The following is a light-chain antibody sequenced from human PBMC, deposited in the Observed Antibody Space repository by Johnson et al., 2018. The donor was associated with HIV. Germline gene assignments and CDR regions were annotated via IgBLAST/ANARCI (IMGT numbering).Light chain of an antibody. J-gene: IGLJ1*01. V-gene: IGLV1-51*01. Sequence: QSVLTQPPSVSAASGQRVDISCSGGSANIENNYVSWYQQLPGTAPKLLIYDNNKRPSGIPDRFSGSKSGTSATLAITGLQPGAEADYYCGTWDSTLRTGFFGTGTKVTVL. CDR2: DNN. CDR1: SANIENNY. CDR3: GTWDSTLRTGF.